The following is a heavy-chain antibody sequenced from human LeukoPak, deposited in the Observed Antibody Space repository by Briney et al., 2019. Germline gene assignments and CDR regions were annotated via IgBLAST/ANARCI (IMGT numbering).Heavy chain of an antibody. J-gene: IGHJ4*02. V-gene: IGHV1-69*13. D-gene: IGHD6-19*01. CDR2: IIPIFGTA. CDR3: AKSGYSSGWYENTYYFDY. CDR1: GGTFSSYA. Sequence: SVKVSCKASGGTFSSYAISWVRQAPGQGLEWMGGIIPIFGTANYAQKFQGRVTITADESTSTAYMELSRLRSDDTAVYYCAKSGYSSGWYENTYYFDYWGQGTLVTVSS.